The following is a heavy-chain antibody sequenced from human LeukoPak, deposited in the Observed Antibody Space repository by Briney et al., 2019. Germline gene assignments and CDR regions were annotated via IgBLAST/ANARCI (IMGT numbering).Heavy chain of an antibody. J-gene: IGHJ4*02. D-gene: IGHD3-3*01. CDR2: ISGVGDKT. CDR1: GFTFSRYA. Sequence: GGSLRLSCAASGFTFSRYAMTWVRQTPGKGLEWVSTISGVGDKTYFADSVKGRFSVSRDNSKNTVSAQMDRLSAEDTAVYYCAKGFGDTTFGVVTANDYWGQGILVTVSS. CDR3: AKGFGDTTFGVVTANDY. V-gene: IGHV3-23*01.